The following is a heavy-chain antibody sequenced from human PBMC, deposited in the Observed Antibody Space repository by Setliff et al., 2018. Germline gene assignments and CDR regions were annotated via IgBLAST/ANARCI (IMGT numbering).Heavy chain of an antibody. D-gene: IGHD6-19*01. CDR1: GGSISSYY. J-gene: IGHJ6*03. V-gene: IGHV4-4*07. Sequence: PSETLSLTRTVSGGSISSYYWSWIRQPAGKGLEWIGHIYIGGSANYNPSLKSRVTMSIDTSKNQFSLMLNSVTAADMAVYYCAREQWLDPPGYYYMDVWAKGTTVTVSS. CDR3: AREQWLDPPGYYYMDV. CDR2: IYIGGSA.